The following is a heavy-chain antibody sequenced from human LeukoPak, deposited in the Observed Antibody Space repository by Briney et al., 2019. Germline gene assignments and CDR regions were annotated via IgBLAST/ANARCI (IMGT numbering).Heavy chain of an antibody. Sequence: ASVKVSCKASGYTFTSYYMHWVRQAPGQGLEWVGIINPSGGSPSYAQKFQGRVTITRDTSTSTVYMVLSSLRSEDTAIYYCASDPPYTSSSAWWGQGTLVTVSS. CDR3: ASDPPYTSSSAW. CDR2: INPSGGSP. D-gene: IGHD2-2*01. V-gene: IGHV1-46*01. CDR1: GYTFTSYY. J-gene: IGHJ4*02.